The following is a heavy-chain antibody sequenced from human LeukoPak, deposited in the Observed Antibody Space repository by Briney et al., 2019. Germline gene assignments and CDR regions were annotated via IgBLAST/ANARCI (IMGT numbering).Heavy chain of an antibody. V-gene: IGHV3-33*01. CDR3: ARVPPRGSELDY. Sequence: GGSLRLSCAASGFTFSSYGMHWVRQAPGKGLEGVAVIWYDGSNKYYADSVKGRFTISRDNSKNTLYLQMNSLRAEDTAVYYCARVPPRGSELDYWGQGTLVTVSS. D-gene: IGHD3-10*01. CDR2: IWYDGSNK. J-gene: IGHJ4*02. CDR1: GFTFSSYG.